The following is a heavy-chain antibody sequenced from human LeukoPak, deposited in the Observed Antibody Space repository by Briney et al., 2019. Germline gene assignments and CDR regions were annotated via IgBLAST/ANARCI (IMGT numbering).Heavy chain of an antibody. D-gene: IGHD5-12*01. CDR1: GGSISSYY. J-gene: IGHJ4*02. CDR2: IYYSGST. CDR3: ARHHYSGYLVSPSSRYFDY. Sequence: TSETLSLTCTVSGGSISSYYWSWTRQPPGKGLEWIGYIYYSGSTNYNPSLKSRVTISVDTSKNQFSLKLSSVTAADTAVYYCARHHYSGYLVSPSSRYFDYWGQGTLVTVSS. V-gene: IGHV4-59*08.